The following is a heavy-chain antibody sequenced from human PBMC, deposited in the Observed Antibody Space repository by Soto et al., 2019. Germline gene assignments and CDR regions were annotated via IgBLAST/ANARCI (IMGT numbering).Heavy chain of an antibody. V-gene: IGHV3-30-3*01. Sequence: QVQLVESGGGVVQPGRSLRLSCAASGFTFSSYAMHWVRQAPGRGLEWVAVISYDGSNKYYADSVKGRFTISRDNSKNTMFLQLNSLRAEDTAVYYRARVGRLHYFDYWGHGTMVTVSS. CDR2: ISYDGSNK. CDR1: GFTFSSYA. J-gene: IGHJ4*01. CDR3: ARVGRLHYFDY. D-gene: IGHD4-17*01.